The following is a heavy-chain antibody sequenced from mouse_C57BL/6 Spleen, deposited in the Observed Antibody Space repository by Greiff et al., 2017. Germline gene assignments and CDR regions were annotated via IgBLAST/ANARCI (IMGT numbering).Heavy chain of an antibody. Sequence: QVQLQQSGAELARPGASVKMSCKASGYTFTSYTMHWVKQRPGQGLEWIGYFNPSSDYTKYNQKFKDKATLTADKSSSTAYLQLSSLISEDAAVYYCASCNGSSLAWFAYWGQGTLVTVSS. D-gene: IGHD1-1*01. V-gene: IGHV1-4*01. CDR1: GYTFTSYT. J-gene: IGHJ3*01. CDR3: ASCNGSSLAWFAY. CDR2: FNPSSDYT.